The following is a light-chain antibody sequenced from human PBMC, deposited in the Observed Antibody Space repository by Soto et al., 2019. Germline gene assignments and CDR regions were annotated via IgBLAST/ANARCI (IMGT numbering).Light chain of an antibody. V-gene: IGKV3-11*01. J-gene: IGKJ4*01. Sequence: EIVLTQSPVTLSLSPGERATLSYRASHSVSSSLAWYQQKPGQAPRLLIYDASNRATGIPARFSGSGSGTDFTLTISSLEPEDFAVYYCQQRSNWPGLTFGGGTKVEIK. CDR3: QQRSNWPGLT. CDR2: DAS. CDR1: HSVSSS.